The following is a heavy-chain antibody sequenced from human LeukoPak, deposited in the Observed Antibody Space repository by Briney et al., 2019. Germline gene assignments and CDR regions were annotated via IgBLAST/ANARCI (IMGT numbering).Heavy chain of an antibody. Sequence: RPGGSLRLSCAASGFTFSSHSMNWVRQAPGKGLEWLSYITSSSSTIYYADSVKGRFTISRDNAKNSLYLQMNSLRDEDTAVYYCARGPYGDYVDAFDIWGQGTMVTVSS. J-gene: IGHJ3*02. V-gene: IGHV3-48*02. CDR1: GFTFSSHS. CDR2: ITSSSSTI. CDR3: ARGPYGDYVDAFDI. D-gene: IGHD4-17*01.